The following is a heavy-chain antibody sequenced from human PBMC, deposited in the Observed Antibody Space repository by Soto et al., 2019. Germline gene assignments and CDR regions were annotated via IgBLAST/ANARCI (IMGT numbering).Heavy chain of an antibody. D-gene: IGHD2-21*01. CDR1: GPTFIAYY. CDR3: VRHSVDVPE. Sequence: QLVQSGAEVKKPGASVRVSCKTSGPTFIAYYIHWVRQAPGQGLEWMGWIDPKSVGTTYEQKLLSRVTMTRNTSFNPAYMDLNILSSASTAEYYCVRHSVDVPEWGQGTLITVSS. J-gene: IGHJ4*02. CDR2: IDPKSVGT. V-gene: IGHV1-2*02.